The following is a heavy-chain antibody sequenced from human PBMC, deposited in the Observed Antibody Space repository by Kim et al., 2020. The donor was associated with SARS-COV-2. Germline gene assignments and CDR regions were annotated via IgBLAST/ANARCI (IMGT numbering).Heavy chain of an antibody. CDR2: IYYSGST. J-gene: IGHJ6*02. D-gene: IGHD6-13*01. Sequence: SETLSLTCTVSGGSISSSSYYWGWIRQPPGKGLEWIGSIYYSGSTYYNPSLKSRVTISVDTSKNQFSLKLSSVTAADTAVYYCARDHSSSVGLVGYYYYGMDVWGQGTTVTVSS. CDR3: ARDHSSSVGLVGYYYYGMDV. CDR1: GGSISSSSYY. V-gene: IGHV4-39*07.